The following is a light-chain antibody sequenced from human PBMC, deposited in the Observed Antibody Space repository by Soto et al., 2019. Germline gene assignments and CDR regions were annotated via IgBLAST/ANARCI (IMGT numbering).Light chain of an antibody. CDR3: QQRSNWPGT. Sequence: EIVLTQSPATLSLSPGERAILSCRASQSVGTYLAWYQQKPGQAPRLLIYDASNRATGIPARFGGSGSGTDFTLTINSLEPEDFALYYCQQRSNWPGTLGPWTKVDIK. CDR1: QSVGTY. CDR2: DAS. J-gene: IGKJ3*01. V-gene: IGKV3-11*01.